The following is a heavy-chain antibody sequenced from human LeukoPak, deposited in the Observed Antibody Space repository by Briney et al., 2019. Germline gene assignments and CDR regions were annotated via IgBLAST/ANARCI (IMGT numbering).Heavy chain of an antibody. CDR1: GYTFTSYG. V-gene: IGHV1-18*01. D-gene: IGHD3-3*01. J-gene: IGHJ4*02. CDR3: ARDSTEDYDFWSGYPPPAQD. CDR2: ISAYNGNT. Sequence: ASVKVSYKASGYTFTSYGISWVRQAPGQGLEWMGWISAYNGNTNYAQKLQGRVTMTTDTSTSTAYMELRSLRSDDTAVYYCARDSTEDYDFWSGYPPPAQDWGQGTLVTVSS.